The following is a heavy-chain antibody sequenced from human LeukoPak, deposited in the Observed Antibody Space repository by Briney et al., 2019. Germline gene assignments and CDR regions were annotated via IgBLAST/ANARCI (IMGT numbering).Heavy chain of an antibody. CDR2: VYSDGSP. CDR1: GGSISTHY. D-gene: IGHD2/OR15-2a*01. V-gene: IGHV4-4*07. Sequence: SETLSLTCTVSGGSISTHYWSWIRQTAAKGLEWIGRVYSDGSPNYNPSLEGRVTMSRDTSKNQFSLKLSSVTAADTAVYYCTRGLHTSLPFHWGQGTRVTVSA. CDR3: TRGLHTSLPFH. J-gene: IGHJ4*02.